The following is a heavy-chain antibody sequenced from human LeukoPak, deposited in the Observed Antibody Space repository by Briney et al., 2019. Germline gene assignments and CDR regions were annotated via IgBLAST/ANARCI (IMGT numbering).Heavy chain of an antibody. CDR2: IYYSGST. V-gene: IGHV4-59*08. CDR3: ARHGGESIVAMILHAFDI. CDR1: GGSISSYS. Sequence: SETLSLTCTVSGGSISSYSWSWIRQPPGKGLEWIGSIYYSGSTNYNPSLKSRVTMSVDTSKNQFSLKLSSVTAADTAVYYCARHGGESIVAMILHAFDIWGQGTMVTVSS. J-gene: IGHJ3*02. D-gene: IGHD5-12*01.